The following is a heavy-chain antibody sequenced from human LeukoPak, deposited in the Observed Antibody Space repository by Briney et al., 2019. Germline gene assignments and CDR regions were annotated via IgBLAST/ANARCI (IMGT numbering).Heavy chain of an antibody. CDR2: ISWNSGSI. V-gene: IGHV3-9*01. Sequence: PGGPLRLSCAASGFTFDDYAMHWVRQAPGKGLEWVSGISWNSGSIGYADSVKGRFTISRDNAKNSLYPQMNSLRAEDTALYYCAKDMRASGGIVGATIDWGQGTLVTVSS. D-gene: IGHD1-26*01. J-gene: IGHJ4*02. CDR1: GFTFDDYA. CDR3: AKDMRASGGIVGATID.